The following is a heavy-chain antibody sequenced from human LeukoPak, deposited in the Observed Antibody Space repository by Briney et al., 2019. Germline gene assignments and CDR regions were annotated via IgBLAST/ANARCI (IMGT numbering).Heavy chain of an antibody. CDR3: ARSTTEYYDSSGFDY. D-gene: IGHD3-22*01. CDR2: IYPGDSDT. V-gene: IGHV5-51*01. Sequence: GESLKISCKSSGYSYTSYWIGWVRQMPGKGLEWMGIIYPGDSDTRYSPSFQGQVTISADKSISTAYLQWSSLKASDTAMYYCARSTTEYYDSSGFDYWGQGTLVTVSS. CDR1: GYSYTSYW. J-gene: IGHJ4*02.